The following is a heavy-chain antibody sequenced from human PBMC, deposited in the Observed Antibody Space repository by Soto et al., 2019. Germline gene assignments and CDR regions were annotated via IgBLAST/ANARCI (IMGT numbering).Heavy chain of an antibody. V-gene: IGHV3-30*18. Sequence: GKGLEWVAVISYDGSNKYYADSVKGRFTISRDNSKNTLYLQMGSLRAEDTAVYYCAKDGSIWDYSYVLDVLVQRSTV. D-gene: IGHD6-13*01. J-gene: IGHJ6*02. CDR3: AKDGSIWDYSYVLDV. CDR2: ISYDGSNK.